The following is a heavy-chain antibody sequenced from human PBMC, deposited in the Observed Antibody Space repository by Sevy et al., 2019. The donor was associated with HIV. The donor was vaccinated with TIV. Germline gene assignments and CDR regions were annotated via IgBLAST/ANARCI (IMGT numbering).Heavy chain of an antibody. V-gene: IGHV1-2*02. D-gene: IGHD6-13*01. CDR3: ARPYSSSWYQFDY. CDR2: INPNSGGT. J-gene: IGHJ4*02. Sequence: ASVKVSCKASGYTFTGYYMPWVRQAPGQGLEWMGWINPNSGGTNYAQKFQGRVTMTRDTSISTAYMELSRLRSDDTAVYYCARPYSSSWYQFDYWGQGTLVTVSS. CDR1: GYTFTGYY.